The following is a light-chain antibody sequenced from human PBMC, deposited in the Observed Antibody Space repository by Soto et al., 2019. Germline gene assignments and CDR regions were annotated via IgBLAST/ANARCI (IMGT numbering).Light chain of an antibody. V-gene: IGKV3-15*01. CDR1: QSVGNN. CDR2: ATS. CDR3: QQYGDWPLT. J-gene: IGKJ4*01. Sequence: EIVVTQSPATLSVSPGERATLSCRASQSVGNNFAWYQQKPGQAPRLLIFATSTRATGVPARFSGSGCGTEFTLTISSLLSEDFAVYYCQQYGDWPLTFGGGAKVEIE.